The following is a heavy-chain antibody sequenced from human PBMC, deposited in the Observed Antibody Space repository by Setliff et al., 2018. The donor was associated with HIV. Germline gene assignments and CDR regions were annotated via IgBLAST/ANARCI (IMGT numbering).Heavy chain of an antibody. CDR1: GGSISTDY. V-gene: IGHV4-59*08. Sequence: SETLSLTCTVSGGSISTDYWTWIRQPPGKGLEWIGYIYNSASTSYNPSLKSRVTISVGTSKNQFSLKLSSVTAADTAVYYCARHSPSDYWGQGTLVTVSS. J-gene: IGHJ4*02. CDR2: IYNSAST. CDR3: ARHSPSDY.